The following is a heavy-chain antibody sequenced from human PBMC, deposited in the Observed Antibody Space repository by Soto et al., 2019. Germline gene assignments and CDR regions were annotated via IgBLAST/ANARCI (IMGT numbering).Heavy chain of an antibody. D-gene: IGHD1-1*01. CDR1: GFPFTSYA. CDR2: ISHDGGIK. Sequence: QVQLVESGGGVVQPGRSLPLSCAASGFPFTSYAIHWVRQAPGKGLEGVAVISHDGGIKHYAHSVKGRFTISRDNSKNTLYLQMNSLRDEDTAVYHCAREHDALDVWGQGTTVTVAS. CDR3: AREHDALDV. V-gene: IGHV3-30-3*01. J-gene: IGHJ6*02.